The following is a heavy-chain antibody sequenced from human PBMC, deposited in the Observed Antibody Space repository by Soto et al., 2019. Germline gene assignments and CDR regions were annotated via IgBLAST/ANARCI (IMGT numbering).Heavy chain of an antibody. J-gene: IGHJ4*02. CDR3: AHFAYYGSASLDN. V-gene: IGHV2-5*02. D-gene: IGHD3-10*01. CDR1: GFSLSTSGVG. CDR2: IYWDDDK. Sequence: QITLKESGPTLVKPTQTLTLTCPVSGFSLSTSGVGVAWIRQPPGKALQWLGIIYWDDDKHYSPSLRSRLTITKVSSKNQVVLSMANMQSVDTATYFCAHFAYYGSASLDNWGQGTLVSVSS.